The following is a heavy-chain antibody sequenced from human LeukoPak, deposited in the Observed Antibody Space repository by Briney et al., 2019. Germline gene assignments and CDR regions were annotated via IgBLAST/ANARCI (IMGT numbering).Heavy chain of an antibody. CDR1: GFSLSTNAVG. J-gene: IGHJ5*02. V-gene: IGHV2-5*01. Sequence: SGPTLVNPTQTLTLTCTFSGFSLSTNAVGVGCIRQPPGKALEWLALIYWNDDKRYSPSLKSRLTITRDTSKKNQVVLTIANMDPVDTATYYCAHTREIDFRFSYWFDPWGQGTLVTVSS. CDR2: IYWNDDK. D-gene: IGHD3/OR15-3a*01. CDR3: AHTREIDFRFSYWFDP.